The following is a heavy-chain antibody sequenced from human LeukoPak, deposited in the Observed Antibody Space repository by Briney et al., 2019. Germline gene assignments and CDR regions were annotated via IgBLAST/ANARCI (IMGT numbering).Heavy chain of an antibody. J-gene: IGHJ4*02. Sequence: GGSLRLSCAASGFTFSSYGMHWVRQAPGKGLEWVAVISYDGSNKYYADSVKGRFTISRDNSKNTLYLQMNSLRAEDTAVYYCAKSGYSSVYYFDYWGQGTLVTVSS. CDR3: AKSGYSSVYYFDY. CDR1: GFTFSSYG. V-gene: IGHV3-30*18. D-gene: IGHD6-19*01. CDR2: ISYDGSNK.